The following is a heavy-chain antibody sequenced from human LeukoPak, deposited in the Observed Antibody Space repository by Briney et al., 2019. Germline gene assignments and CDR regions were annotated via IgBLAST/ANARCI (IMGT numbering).Heavy chain of an antibody. D-gene: IGHD3-22*01. CDR1: GFTFSSYA. Sequence: GRSLRLSCAASGFTFSSYAMHWVRQAPGKGLEWVAVISYDGSNKYYADSVKGRFTISRDNSKNTLYLQMNSLRAEDTAVYYCARDRIHYYDSSVGAFDIWGQGIMVTVSS. V-gene: IGHV3-30-3*01. CDR3: ARDRIHYYDSSVGAFDI. CDR2: ISYDGSNK. J-gene: IGHJ3*02.